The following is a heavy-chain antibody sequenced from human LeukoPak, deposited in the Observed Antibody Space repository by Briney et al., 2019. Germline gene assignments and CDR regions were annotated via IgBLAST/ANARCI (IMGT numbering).Heavy chain of an antibody. Sequence: SETLSLTCTVSGGSISSSSYYWGWIRQPPGKGLEWIGSIYYSGSTYYNPSLKSRVTISVDTSKNQFSLKLSSVTAADTAVYYCARQVADSRGSYYFDYWGQGTLVTVSS. D-gene: IGHD3-22*01. CDR3: ARQVADSRGSYYFDY. CDR2: IYYSGST. J-gene: IGHJ4*02. CDR1: GGSISSSSYY. V-gene: IGHV4-39*01.